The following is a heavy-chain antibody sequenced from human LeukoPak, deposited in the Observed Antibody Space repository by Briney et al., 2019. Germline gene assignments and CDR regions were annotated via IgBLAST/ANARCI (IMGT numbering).Heavy chain of an antibody. CDR3: ARAGGFGELLSHFDY. CDR1: GGSISSYY. CDR2: IYYSGST. J-gene: IGHJ4*02. Sequence: SETLSLTCTVSGGSISSYYWSWIRQPPGKGLEWIGYIYYSGSTNYNPSLKSRVTISVGTSKNQFSLKLSSVTAADTAVCYCARAGGFGELLSHFDYWGQGTLVTVSS. V-gene: IGHV4-59*01. D-gene: IGHD3-10*01.